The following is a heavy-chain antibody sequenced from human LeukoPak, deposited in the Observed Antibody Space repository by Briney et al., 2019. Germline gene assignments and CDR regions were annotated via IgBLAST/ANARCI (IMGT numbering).Heavy chain of an antibody. V-gene: IGHV1-46*01. CDR1: GYTFTGYY. D-gene: IGHD3-22*01. J-gene: IGHJ5*02. CDR3: ARDISDDRTWWLDP. CDR2: INPSGHST. Sequence: ASVKVSCKASGYTFTGYYMHWVRQAPGQGLEWMGVINPSGHSTNYAQKFQGRVTMTRDTSTSTDYMELSSLRSEDTAIYYCARDISDDRTWWLDPWGQGTLVTVSS.